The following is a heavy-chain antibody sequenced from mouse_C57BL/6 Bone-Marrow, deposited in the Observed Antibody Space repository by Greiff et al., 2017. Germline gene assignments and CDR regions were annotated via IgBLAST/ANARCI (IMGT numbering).Heavy chain of an antibody. D-gene: IGHD1-1*01. CDR1: GYTFTSYG. Sequence: QVQLQQSGAELARPGASVKLSCKASGYTFTSYGISWVKQRTGQGLEWIGEIYPRSGNTYYNEKFKGKATLTADKSSSTAYMELRRLPSEDSAVYFCASPYGSSYNYWGQGTTLTVSS. V-gene: IGHV1-81*01. J-gene: IGHJ2*01. CDR2: IYPRSGNT. CDR3: ASPYGSSYNY.